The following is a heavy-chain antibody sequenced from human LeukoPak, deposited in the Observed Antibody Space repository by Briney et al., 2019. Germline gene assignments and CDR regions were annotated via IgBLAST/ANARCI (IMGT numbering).Heavy chain of an antibody. CDR2: ISGSGDST. CDR3: AKVGGSYHFAY. Sequence: GGSQRLSCAPAGFTFSRSAMSWVRQAPGKGLDWVSAISGSGDSTYYADCVKGRFTISRDNSKNTLYLQMNSLRAEDTAVYYCAKVGGSYHFAYWGQGTLVIVSS. V-gene: IGHV3-23*01. D-gene: IGHD1-26*01. CDR1: GFTFSRSA. J-gene: IGHJ4*02.